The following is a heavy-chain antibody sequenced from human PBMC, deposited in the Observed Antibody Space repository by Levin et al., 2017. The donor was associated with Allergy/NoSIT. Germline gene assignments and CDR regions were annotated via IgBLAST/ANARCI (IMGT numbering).Heavy chain of an antibody. CDR1: GFTFRDYY. J-gene: IGHJ4*02. Sequence: GESLKISCAASGFTFRDYYMSWIRQAPGKGLELVSYISGTSSAIIYADSVKGRFTISRDNAQNSLYLQMNSLRAEDTAVYFCARGTLAAAAPYWGQGTLVTVSS. D-gene: IGHD6-13*01. CDR3: ARGTLAAAAPY. CDR2: ISGTSSAI. V-gene: IGHV3-11*05.